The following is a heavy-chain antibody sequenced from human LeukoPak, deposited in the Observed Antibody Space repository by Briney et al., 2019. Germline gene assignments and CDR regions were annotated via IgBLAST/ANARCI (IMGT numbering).Heavy chain of an antibody. V-gene: IGHV3-74*01. Sequence: GGSLRLSCAASGFTFSSYWMHWVRQAPGKGLVWVARIKTDGSSTSYADSVKGRFTISRDNSKNTLYLQMNSLRAEDTAVYYCAREYSSSSRYYYYMDVWGKGTTVTVSS. CDR1: GFTFSSYW. CDR3: AREYSSSSRYYYYMDV. D-gene: IGHD6-6*01. CDR2: IKTDGSST. J-gene: IGHJ6*03.